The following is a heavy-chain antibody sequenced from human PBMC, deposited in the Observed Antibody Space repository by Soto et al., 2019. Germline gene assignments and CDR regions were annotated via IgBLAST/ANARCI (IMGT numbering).Heavy chain of an antibody. Sequence: GGSLRLSCAASGFTFSSYAMHWVRQAPGKGLEWVAVISYDGSNKYYADSVKGRFTISRDNSKNTLYLQMNSLRAEDTAVYYCARDFQFMGRSEPGYWGQGTLVTVSS. CDR3: ARDFQFMGRSEPGY. V-gene: IGHV3-30-3*01. J-gene: IGHJ4*02. CDR2: ISYDGSNK. CDR1: GFTFSSYA. D-gene: IGHD3-10*01.